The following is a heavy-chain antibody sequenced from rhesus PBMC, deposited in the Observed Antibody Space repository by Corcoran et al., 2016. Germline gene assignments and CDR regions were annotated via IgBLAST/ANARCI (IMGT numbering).Heavy chain of an antibody. CDR3: ARGYGSSYWWYFDL. CDR2: IFGGSGST. D-gene: IGHD4-29*01. CDR1: GYSISSAYY. Sequence: QVQLQESGPGLVKPSETLPPTCAVSGYSISSAYYLWSWFRQPPGKGLEWIGYIFGGSGSTSYNPSLKSRVIISIDTCKTQFSLKLSSVTAADTAVYYCARGYGSSYWWYFDLWGPGTPITISS. J-gene: IGHJ2*01. V-gene: IGHV4-122*01.